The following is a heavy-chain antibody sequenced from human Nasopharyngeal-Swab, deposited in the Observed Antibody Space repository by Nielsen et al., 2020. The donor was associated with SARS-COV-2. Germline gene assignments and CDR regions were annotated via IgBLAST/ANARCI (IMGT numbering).Heavy chain of an antibody. CDR1: GYTFTSYD. CDR3: ARGMAASNWFDP. CDR2: MNPNSGNT. J-gene: IGHJ5*02. D-gene: IGHD6-6*01. Sequence: ASVKVSCKASGYTFTSYDINWVRQATGQGLEWMGWMNPNSGNTGYAQKFQGRVTMTRNTSISTAYMELSSPRSEDTAVYYCARGMAASNWFDPWGQGTLVTVSS. V-gene: IGHV1-8*01.